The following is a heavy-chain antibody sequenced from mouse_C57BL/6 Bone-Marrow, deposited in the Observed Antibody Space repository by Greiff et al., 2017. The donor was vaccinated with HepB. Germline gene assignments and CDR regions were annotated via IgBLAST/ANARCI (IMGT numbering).Heavy chain of an antibody. CDR2: IDPSDSYT. Sequence: QVQLKQPGAELVMPGASVKLSCKASGYTFTSYWMHWVKQRPGQGLEWIGEIDPSDSYTNYNQKFKGKSTLTVDKSSSTAYVQLSSLTSEDSAVYYCEILYDYACAYWAQGTLLTVSA. CDR3: EILYDYACAY. CDR1: GYTFTSYW. J-gene: IGHJ3*01. V-gene: IGHV1-69*01. D-gene: IGHD2-4*01.